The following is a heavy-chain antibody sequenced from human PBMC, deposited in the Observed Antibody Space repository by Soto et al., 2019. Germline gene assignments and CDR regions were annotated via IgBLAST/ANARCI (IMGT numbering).Heavy chain of an antibody. CDR2: IPQDGVDG. Sequence: LRLSCEVSGFTFSMYSMSWVRQSPGKGLEWVAKIPQDGVDGHYADSVKGRFIISRDNGKNSLHLQLNNLRAEDTAVYYCARDHLILPAHDFFYGSDVWGRGATVTV. CDR1: GFTFSMYS. J-gene: IGHJ6*02. V-gene: IGHV3-7*03. CDR3: ARDHLILPAHDFFYGSDV. D-gene: IGHD2-21*02.